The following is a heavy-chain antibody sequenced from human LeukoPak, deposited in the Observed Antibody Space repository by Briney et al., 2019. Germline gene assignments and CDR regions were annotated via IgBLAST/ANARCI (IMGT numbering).Heavy chain of an antibody. CDR2: IKQDGSEK. CDR1: GFTFSSYW. D-gene: IGHD6-13*01. CDR3: ARDQEYFIAAAGHHFDY. Sequence: GGSLRLSCAASGFTFSSYWMSWVRQAPGKGLEWVANIKQDGSEKYYVDSVKGRFTISRDNAKNSLYLQMNSLRAEDTAVYYCARDQEYFIAAAGHHFDYWGQGTLVTVSS. V-gene: IGHV3-7*01. J-gene: IGHJ4*02.